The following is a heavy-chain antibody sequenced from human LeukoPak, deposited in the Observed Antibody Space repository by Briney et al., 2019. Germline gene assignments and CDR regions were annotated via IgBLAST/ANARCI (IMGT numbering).Heavy chain of an antibody. J-gene: IGHJ4*02. CDR1: GHTFTSYG. Sequence: ASVKVSCKASGHTFTSYGISWVRQAPGQGLEWMGWISVYNGNTNYAQKLQGRVTMTTDTSTSTAYMELRSLRSDDTAVYYCARDDYDGSGYYRLPPGDYWGQGTLVTVSS. CDR2: ISVYNGNT. CDR3: ARDDYDGSGYYRLPPGDY. D-gene: IGHD3-22*01. V-gene: IGHV1-18*01.